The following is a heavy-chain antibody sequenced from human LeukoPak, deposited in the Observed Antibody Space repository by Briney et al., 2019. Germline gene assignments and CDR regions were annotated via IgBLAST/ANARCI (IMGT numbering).Heavy chain of an antibody. CDR3: ARGLVYYYDSSVRPYSHWFDP. J-gene: IGHJ5*02. CDR2: IKPNSGGT. V-gene: IGHV1-2*02. D-gene: IGHD3-22*01. Sequence: GASVKVSCKASGYTFTGHSMYWVRQAPGQGLEWMGWIKPNSGGTNYAQKFQGRVTMTRDTSISTAYMELSRLRSEDTAVYYCARGLVYYYDSSVRPYSHWFDPWGQGTLVTVSS. CDR1: GYTFTGHS.